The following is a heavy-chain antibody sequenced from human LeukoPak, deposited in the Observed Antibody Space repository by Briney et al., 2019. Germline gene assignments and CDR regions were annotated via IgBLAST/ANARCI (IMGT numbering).Heavy chain of an antibody. CDR2: ISDSGGST. CDR3: ARYSSGYPSTFDY. Sequence: QPGGSLRLSCAASGFTFSSYAMSWVRQAPGKGLEWVSAISDSGGSTYYADSVKGRFTISRDNSKNTLYLQMNSLRAEDTAVYYCARYSSGYPSTFDYWGQGTLVTVSS. J-gene: IGHJ4*02. D-gene: IGHD3-22*01. CDR1: GFTFSSYA. V-gene: IGHV3-23*01.